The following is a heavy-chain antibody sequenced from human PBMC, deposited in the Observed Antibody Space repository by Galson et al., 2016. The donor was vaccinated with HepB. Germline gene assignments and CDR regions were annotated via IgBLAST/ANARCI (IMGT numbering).Heavy chain of an antibody. D-gene: IGHD3-3*01. CDR3: AKDTRSGSYSRWFDP. Sequence: SLRLSCAASGFTFSNYAMSWVRQAPGKGLEWVSAISGSGGSPYYADSVKGRFTISRDNSKNTLYLQMNSLRVEDTALYYCAKDTRSGSYSRWFDPWGQGTLVTVSS. J-gene: IGHJ5*02. CDR1: GFTFSNYA. V-gene: IGHV3-23*01. CDR2: ISGSGGSP.